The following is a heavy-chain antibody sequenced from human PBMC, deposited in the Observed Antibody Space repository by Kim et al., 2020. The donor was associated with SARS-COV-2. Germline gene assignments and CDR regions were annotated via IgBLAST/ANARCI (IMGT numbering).Heavy chain of an antibody. D-gene: IGHD1-1*01. Sequence: GGSLRLSCAASGFSVSSSYMNSVRQAPGKGLEWVSIIYSGGDRYYADFVKGRFTISRDNSKNTLYLQMNTLRAEDTAVYYCARWNTGGPYGMDVWGQGTT. CDR2: IYSGGDR. J-gene: IGHJ6*02. CDR3: ARWNTGGPYGMDV. V-gene: IGHV3-53*01. CDR1: GFSVSSSY.